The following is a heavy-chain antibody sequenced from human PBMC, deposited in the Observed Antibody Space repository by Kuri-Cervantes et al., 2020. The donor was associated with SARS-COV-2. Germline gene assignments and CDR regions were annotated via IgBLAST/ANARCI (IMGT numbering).Heavy chain of an antibody. V-gene: IGHV4-61*01. J-gene: IGHJ4*02. CDR3: AGRRRSSDISTGYYPFDY. CDR2: IYYSGST. CDR1: GGSISSVSYY. D-gene: IGHD3-9*01. Sequence: SEILSLTRTVSGGSISSVSYYWSWIRQPPGKGLEWIGYIYYSGSTNYNPSLKSRVTISVDTSKNQFSLKLSSVTAADTAVYYCAGRRRSSDISTGYYPFDYWGQGTLVTVS.